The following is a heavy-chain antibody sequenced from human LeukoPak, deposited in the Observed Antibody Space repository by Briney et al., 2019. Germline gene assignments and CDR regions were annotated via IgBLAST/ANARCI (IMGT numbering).Heavy chain of an antibody. CDR2: IYYSGST. J-gene: IGHJ4*02. Sequence: SETLTLTCTVSGGSISSSSYYWGWIRQPPGKGLEWIGYIYYSGSTNYNPSLKSRVTISVDTSKNQFSLKLSSVTAADTAVYYCARGRDCSSTSCYDDWGQGTLVTVSS. CDR3: ARGRDCSSTSCYDD. D-gene: IGHD2-2*01. V-gene: IGHV4-61*05. CDR1: GGSISSSSYY.